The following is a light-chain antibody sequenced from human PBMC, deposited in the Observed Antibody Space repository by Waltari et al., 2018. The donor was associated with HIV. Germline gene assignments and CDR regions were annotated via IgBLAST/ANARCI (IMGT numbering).Light chain of an antibody. Sequence: SSELTQPPSVSVSPGQTVRLTCSGVALPTPYTSSYQQKPGQPPVLVMYKDTQRSSGTPERFSGSSSGTTVTLTITAVRAEDEAYYYCQSGDNKLTSVFFGGGTRLTVL. J-gene: IGLJ2*01. CDR1: ALPTPY. CDR2: KDT. V-gene: IGLV3-25*03. CDR3: QSGDNKLTSVF.